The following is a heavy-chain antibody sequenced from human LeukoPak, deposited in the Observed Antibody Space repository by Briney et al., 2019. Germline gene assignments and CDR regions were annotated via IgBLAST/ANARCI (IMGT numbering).Heavy chain of an antibody. Sequence: GGSLRLSCAASGFTFSSYSMNWVRQAPGKGLEWVSSISSSSSYIYYADSVKGRFTISRDNAKNSLYPQMNSLRAEDTAVYYRARDPDYYDSSGYYWAGVVDCWGQGTLVTVSS. CDR2: ISSSSSYI. J-gene: IGHJ4*02. V-gene: IGHV3-21*01. CDR1: GFTFSSYS. D-gene: IGHD3-22*01. CDR3: ARDPDYYDSSGYYWAGVVDC.